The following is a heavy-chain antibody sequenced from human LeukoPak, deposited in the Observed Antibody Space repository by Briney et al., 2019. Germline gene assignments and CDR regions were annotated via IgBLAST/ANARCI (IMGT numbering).Heavy chain of an antibody. CDR1: GGSFSGYY. CDR3: ARKVAGTGNWFDP. D-gene: IGHD6-19*01. J-gene: IGHJ5*02. V-gene: IGHV4-34*01. CDR2: INHSGST. Sequence: PSETLSLTCAVYGGSFSGYYWSWIRQPPGKGLEWIGEINHSGSTNYNPSLKSRVTISVDTSKNQFSLKLSSVTAADTAVYYCARKVAGTGNWFDPWGQGTLVTVSS.